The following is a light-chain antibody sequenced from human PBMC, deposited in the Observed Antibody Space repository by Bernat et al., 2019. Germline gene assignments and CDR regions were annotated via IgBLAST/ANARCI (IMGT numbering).Light chain of an antibody. J-gene: IGLJ3*02. V-gene: IGLV2-11*01. CDR2: DVA. Sequence: QSALTQPRSVSGSPGQSVTISCTGKNSDVGGSEHVSWYQQHPGKAPKLMIYDVAQRPSGVPDRFSASKSGNTASLTISGLRAEDEADYFCCSDAGAFTWVFGGGTKLTVL. CDR1: NSDVGGSEH. CDR3: CSDAGAFTWV.